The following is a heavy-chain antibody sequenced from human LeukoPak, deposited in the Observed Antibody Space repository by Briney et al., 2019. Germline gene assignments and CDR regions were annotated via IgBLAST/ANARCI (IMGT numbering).Heavy chain of an antibody. J-gene: IGHJ4*02. V-gene: IGHV3-21*01. CDR2: ISSSSSYI. D-gene: IGHD2/OR15-2a*01. CDR3: ARDGSIRSGARATFSSNLLDY. Sequence: GGSLRLSCAASGFTFSSYSMNWVRQAPGKGLEWVSSISSSSSYIYYADSVKGRFTISRDNAKNSLYLQMNSLRAEDTAVYYCARDGSIRSGARATFSSNLLDYWGQGTLVTVSS. CDR1: GFTFSSYS.